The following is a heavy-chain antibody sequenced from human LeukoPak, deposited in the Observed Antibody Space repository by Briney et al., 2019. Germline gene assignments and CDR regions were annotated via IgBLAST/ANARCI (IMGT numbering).Heavy chain of an antibody. Sequence: SQTLSLTCTVSGGSISSGGYYWSWIRQHPGKGLEWIGYIYYSGSTYYNPSLKSRVTISVDTSKNQFSLKLSSVTAADTAVYYCAAKSIRLEGSTYYYDSSGYFLPFDYWGQGTLVTVSS. J-gene: IGHJ4*02. CDR2: IYYSGST. CDR1: GGSISSGGYY. V-gene: IGHV4-31*03. CDR3: AAKSIRLEGSTYYYDSSGYFLPFDY. D-gene: IGHD3-22*01.